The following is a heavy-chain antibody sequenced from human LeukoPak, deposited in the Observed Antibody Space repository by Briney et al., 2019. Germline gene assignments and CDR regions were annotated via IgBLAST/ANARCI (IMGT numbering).Heavy chain of an antibody. CDR3: ARDLDSSGWYHGDY. CDR1: GYTFTSYG. V-gene: IGHV1-18*01. Sequence: ASVKVSCKASGYTFTSYGISWVRQAPGQGLERMGWISAYNGNTNYAQKLQGRVTMTTDTSTSTAYMELRSLRSDDTAVYYCARDLDSSGWYHGDYWGQGTLVTVSS. CDR2: ISAYNGNT. J-gene: IGHJ4*02. D-gene: IGHD6-19*01.